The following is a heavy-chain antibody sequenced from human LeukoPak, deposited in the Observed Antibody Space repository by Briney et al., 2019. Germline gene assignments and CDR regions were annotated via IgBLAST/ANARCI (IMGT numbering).Heavy chain of an antibody. D-gene: IGHD6-6*01. CDR2: IYSDGST. CDR1: GFTISTYY. V-gene: IGHV3-66*02. J-gene: IGHJ4*02. Sequence: GGSLRLSCAASGFTISTYYMSWVRQALGKGLEWVSVIYSDGSTYYADSVKGRFTISRDISKNTLNLQMNSLRTEDTAVYYCARDTDRTSSRYFDYWGQGTLVTVSS. CDR3: ARDTDRTSSRYFDY.